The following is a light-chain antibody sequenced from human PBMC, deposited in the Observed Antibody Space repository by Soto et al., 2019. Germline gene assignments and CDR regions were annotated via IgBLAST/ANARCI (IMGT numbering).Light chain of an antibody. V-gene: IGKV1-5*03. CDR3: QQYNSYSRGT. CDR1: RNIKNW. CDR2: TAS. Sequence: DIQMTQSPSTLSASVGDRVTIACRASRNIKNWLAWYQQKPGKVPKLLVYTASSLESGVPSRFSGSGSGTEFTLTISSLQPDDFATYYCQQYNSYSRGTFGQGTKVEIK. J-gene: IGKJ1*01.